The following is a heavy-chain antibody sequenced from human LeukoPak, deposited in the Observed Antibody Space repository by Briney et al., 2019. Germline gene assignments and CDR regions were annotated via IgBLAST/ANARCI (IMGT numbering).Heavy chain of an antibody. CDR2: IIPIFGTA. CDR3: ARIDSSSLPT. V-gene: IGHV1-69*13. J-gene: IGHJ4*02. Sequence: SVKVSCKASGGTFSSYSISWVRQAPGQGLEWMGGIIPIFGTANYAQKFQGRVTITADESTSTANMELSSLRSEDTAMYYCARIDSSSLPTWGQGTLVTVSS. D-gene: IGHD6-13*01. CDR1: GGTFSSYS.